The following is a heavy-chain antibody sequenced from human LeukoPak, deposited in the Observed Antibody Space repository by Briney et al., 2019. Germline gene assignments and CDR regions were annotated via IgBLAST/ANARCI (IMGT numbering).Heavy chain of an antibody. V-gene: IGHV3-7*01. J-gene: IGHJ4*01. Sequence: GGSLRLSCEASGFTFSNYWMDWVRQAPGKGLEWVANINQDGSEKYYVESVKGRFTISRDNAKNSLFLQMNSLRAEDTAVYYCARALDYWGHGTLVTVSS. CDR3: ARALDY. CDR2: INQDGSEK. CDR1: GFTFSNYW.